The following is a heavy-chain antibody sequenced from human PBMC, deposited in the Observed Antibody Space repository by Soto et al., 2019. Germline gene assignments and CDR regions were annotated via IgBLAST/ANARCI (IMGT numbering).Heavy chain of an antibody. D-gene: IGHD5-18*01. V-gene: IGHV3-30*18. Sequence: VAVISNDGSKKYYADSVKGRFTISRDNSKNTLYLQMNSLRAEDTAVYYCAKDSGTAMVTSYYYYGMDVWGQGTTVTVSS. CDR2: ISNDGSKK. J-gene: IGHJ6*02. CDR3: AKDSGTAMVTSYYYYGMDV.